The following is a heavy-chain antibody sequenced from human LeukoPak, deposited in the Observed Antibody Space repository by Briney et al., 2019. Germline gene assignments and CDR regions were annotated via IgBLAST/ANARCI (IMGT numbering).Heavy chain of an antibody. D-gene: IGHD1-26*01. CDR2: IYSGGST. CDR1: GFTVSSNY. Sequence: GGSLRLSCAASGFTVSSNYMSWARQAPGKGLEWVSVIYSGGSTYYADSVKGRFTISRDNSKNTLYLQMNSLRAEDTAVYYCARSPVSGSYFSGGSDYWGQGTLVTVSS. J-gene: IGHJ4*02. CDR3: ARSPVSGSYFSGGSDY. V-gene: IGHV3-66*01.